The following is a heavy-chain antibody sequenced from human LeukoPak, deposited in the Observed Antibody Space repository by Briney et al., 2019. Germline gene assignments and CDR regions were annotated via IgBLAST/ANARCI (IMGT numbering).Heavy chain of an antibody. Sequence: PGRSLRLSCAASGFTFSSYGMHWVRQAPGKGLEWVAVIWYDGSNKYYADSVKGRFTISRDNSKNTLYLQMNSLRAEDTAVYYCARDRGGVGQQLVNWFDPWGQGTLVTVSS. CDR2: IWYDGSNK. J-gene: IGHJ5*02. D-gene: IGHD6-13*01. V-gene: IGHV3-33*01. CDR3: ARDRGGVGQQLVNWFDP. CDR1: GFTFSSYG.